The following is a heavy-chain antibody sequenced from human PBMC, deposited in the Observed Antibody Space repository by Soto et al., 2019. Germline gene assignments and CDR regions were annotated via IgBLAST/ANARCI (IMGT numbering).Heavy chain of an antibody. Sequence: GESLKISCKGSGYSFTSYWIGWVRQMPGKGLEWMGIIYPGDSDTRYSPSFQGKVTNSADKSISTAYLQWSNLKASDTAMYYCARQVQRAGYYFDYWGQGTLVTVSS. CDR2: IYPGDSDT. CDR1: GYSFTSYW. V-gene: IGHV5-51*01. CDR3: ARQVQRAGYYFDY. J-gene: IGHJ4*02.